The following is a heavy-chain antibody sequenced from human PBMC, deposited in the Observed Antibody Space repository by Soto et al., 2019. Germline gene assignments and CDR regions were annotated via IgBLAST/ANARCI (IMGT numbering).Heavy chain of an antibody. CDR2: ISVNKGIT. V-gene: IGHV1-18*01. Sequence: QVQLVQSGGEVKKPGASVKVSCKASGYSFNTYGISWVREAPGQPLEWMGWISVNKGITNYAQKFQGRIIMTTDTSTSTAYMELRSLRSDDTAVYYCARVWVRGEVDFWGQGTLVTFSS. CDR3: ARVWVRGEVDF. D-gene: IGHD3-10*01. J-gene: IGHJ4*02. CDR1: GYSFNTYG.